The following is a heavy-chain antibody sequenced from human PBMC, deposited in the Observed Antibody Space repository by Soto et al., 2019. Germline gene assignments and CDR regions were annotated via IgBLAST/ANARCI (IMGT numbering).Heavy chain of an antibody. CDR1: GFTFSSYG. CDR2: ISYDGSNK. V-gene: IGHV3-30*03. Sequence: GGSLRLSCAASGFTFSSYGMHWVRQAPGKGLEWVAVISYDGSNKYYADSVKGRFTISRDNSKNTLYLQMNSLRAEDTAVYYCAVYCSGGSCYFGAPKDYYMDVWGKGTTVTVSS. CDR3: AVYCSGGSCYFGAPKDYYMDV. D-gene: IGHD2-15*01. J-gene: IGHJ6*03.